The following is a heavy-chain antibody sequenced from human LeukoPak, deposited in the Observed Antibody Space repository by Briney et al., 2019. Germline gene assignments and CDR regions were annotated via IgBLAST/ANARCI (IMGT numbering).Heavy chain of an antibody. CDR1: GFTFSSYG. V-gene: IGHV3-30*02. D-gene: IGHD4-23*01. J-gene: IGHJ4*02. CDR3: AKDALPVVTPLHY. CDR2: IRYDGSNK. Sequence: GGSLRLSCAASGFTFSSYGMHWVRQAPGKGLEWVAFIRYDGSNKYYADSVKGRFTISRDNSKNTLYLQMNSLRAEDTAVYYCAKDALPVVTPLHYWGQGTLVTVSS.